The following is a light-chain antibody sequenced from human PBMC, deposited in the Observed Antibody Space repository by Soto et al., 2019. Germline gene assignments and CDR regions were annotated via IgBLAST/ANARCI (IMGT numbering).Light chain of an antibody. CDR2: DVS. V-gene: IGKV1-5*01. Sequence: DIQMTQFPSALSASVGDRVTITCRASQTISDSLAWYQQKPGKAPDLLISDVSSLERGVASRFSGSGSGTEFTLTISSMQPDDFATYYCQQYHGYSRTFGQGTKVDI. CDR1: QTISDS. J-gene: IGKJ1*01. CDR3: QQYHGYSRT.